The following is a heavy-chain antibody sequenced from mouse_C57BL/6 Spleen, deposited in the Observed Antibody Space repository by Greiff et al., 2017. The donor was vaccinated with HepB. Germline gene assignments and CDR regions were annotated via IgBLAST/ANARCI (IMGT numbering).Heavy chain of an antibody. V-gene: IGHV2-5*01. J-gene: IGHJ1*03. D-gene: IGHD1-1*01. CDR2: IWRGGST. CDR1: GFSLTSYG. Sequence: VKLVESGPGLVQPSQSLSITCTVSGFSLTSYGVHWVRQSPGKGLEWLGVIWRGGSTDYNAAFMSRLSITKDNSKSQVFFKMNSLQADDTAIYYCAKKDGSSSDWYFDVWGTGTTVTVSS. CDR3: AKKDGSSSDWYFDV.